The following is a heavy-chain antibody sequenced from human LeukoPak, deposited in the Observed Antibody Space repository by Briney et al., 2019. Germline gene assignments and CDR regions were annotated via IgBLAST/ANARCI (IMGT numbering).Heavy chain of an antibody. CDR3: ARAHSSSWYSYYYYYGMDV. CDR2: MNPNSGNT. D-gene: IGHD6-13*01. V-gene: IGHV1-8*01. CDR1: GYTFTSYD. Sequence: ASVKVYCKASGYTFTSYDINWVRQATGQGLEWMGWMNPNSGNTGYAQKFQGRVTMTRNTSISTAYMELSSLRSEDTAVYYCARAHSSSWYSYYYYYGMDVWGQGTTVTVSS. J-gene: IGHJ6*02.